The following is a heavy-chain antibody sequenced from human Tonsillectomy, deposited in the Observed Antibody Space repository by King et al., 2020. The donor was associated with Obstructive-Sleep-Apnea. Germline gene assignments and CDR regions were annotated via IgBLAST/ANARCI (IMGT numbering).Heavy chain of an antibody. D-gene: IGHD6-13*01. J-gene: IGHJ4*02. V-gene: IGHV4-39*07. CDR1: GGSIGSSGYY. Sequence: QLQESGPGLVKPSETLSLTCSVSGGSIGSSGYYWGWIRQPPGKGLEWIGSIYYSGSTYYNPSLQSRVTVSVDTSKNQFSLKLTSVTAADTAVYYCARTPIAATGSHGWGKGTLVTVSS. CDR3: ARTPIAATGSHG. CDR2: IYYSGST.